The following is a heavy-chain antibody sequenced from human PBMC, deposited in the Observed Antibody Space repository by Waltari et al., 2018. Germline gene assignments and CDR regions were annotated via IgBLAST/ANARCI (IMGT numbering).Heavy chain of an antibody. CDR2: IYYSGST. V-gene: IGHV4-59*01. Sequence: QVQLQESGPGLVKPSETLSLTCTVSGGSISSYYWSWIRQPPGKGLEWIGYIYYSGSTNYNPSLKSRVTISVDTSKNQFSLKLSSVTAADTAVYYCARDDGGDMATIPFDYWGQGTLVTVSS. CDR1: GGSISSYY. D-gene: IGHD2-21*02. J-gene: IGHJ4*02. CDR3: ARDDGGDMATIPFDY.